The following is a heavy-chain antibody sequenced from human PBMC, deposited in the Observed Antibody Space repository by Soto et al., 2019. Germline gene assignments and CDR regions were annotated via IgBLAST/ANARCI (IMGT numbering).Heavy chain of an antibody. V-gene: IGHV1-2*02. CDR2: INPNSGGT. J-gene: IGHJ3*02. Sequence: ASVKVSGNASGYTFTGYYMHWVQQAPGQGLEWMGWINPNSGGTNYAQKFQGRVTMTRDTSISTAYMKLNRLRSDDTAVYYCARGALEREDGYINSGNDAFDSWGQGTMGTVSS. CDR3: ARGALEREDGYINSGNDAFDS. CDR1: GYTFTGYY. D-gene: IGHD5-12*01.